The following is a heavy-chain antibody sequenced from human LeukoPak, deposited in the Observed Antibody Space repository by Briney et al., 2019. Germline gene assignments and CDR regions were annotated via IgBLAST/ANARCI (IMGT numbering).Heavy chain of an antibody. V-gene: IGHV3-33*01. CDR3: ARSTSSEYDIYHFDY. CDR1: GFTFSSYG. Sequence: PGGSLRLSCAASGFTFSSYGMHWVRQAPGKGLGWVAVICYDGNNKYYADSVKGRFTISRDNSKNTLYLQMNSLRAEDTAVYYCARSTSSEYDIYHFDYWGQGTLVTVSS. J-gene: IGHJ4*02. CDR2: ICYDGNNK. D-gene: IGHD3-9*01.